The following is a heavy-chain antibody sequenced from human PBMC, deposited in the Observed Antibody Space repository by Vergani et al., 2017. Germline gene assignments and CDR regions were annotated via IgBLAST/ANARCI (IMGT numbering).Heavy chain of an antibody. CDR1: GFTFSNYA. J-gene: IGHJ4*02. Sequence: EVQLLESGGGLVQPGGSLRLSCAASGFTFSNYAMSWVRQVPGKGLEWVSVISGSGGSTYYADSVKGRFTISRDNSKNTLYLQMNSLRAEDTAIYYCAKFNSAWYNSFDYWGQGTLVTVSS. CDR2: ISGSGGST. CDR3: AKFNSAWYNSFDY. D-gene: IGHD6-19*01. V-gene: IGHV3-23*01.